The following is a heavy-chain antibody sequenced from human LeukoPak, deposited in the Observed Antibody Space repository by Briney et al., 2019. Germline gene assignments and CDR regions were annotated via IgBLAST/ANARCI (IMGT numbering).Heavy chain of an antibody. CDR3: TKERIGGSLDY. Sequence: AGTLRLSAAASGFSSQDYTMHWVRQSPGKGLEWVSQISWSGGTTYYADSVKGRFTISRDNSRNSLYLQMNSLRTEDTAMYYGTKERIGGSLDYWGQGTLLTASS. D-gene: IGHD3-10*01. CDR1: GFSSQDYT. CDR2: ISWSGGTT. J-gene: IGHJ4*02. V-gene: IGHV3-43*01.